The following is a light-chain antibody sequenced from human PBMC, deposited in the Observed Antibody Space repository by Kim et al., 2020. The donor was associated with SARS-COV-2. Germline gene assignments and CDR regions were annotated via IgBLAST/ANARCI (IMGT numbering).Light chain of an antibody. CDR1: LSNIGSNT. V-gene: IGLV1-44*01. CDR2: SNN. Sequence: GQMVTMSCSGSLSNIGSNTVSWYPQLSGAAPRLLIYSNNPRPSGVSDRFSGSKSGTSASLAISGLQSEDEADYYCAAWDGSLNGYVFGTGTRVTVL. J-gene: IGLJ1*01. CDR3: AAWDGSLNGYV.